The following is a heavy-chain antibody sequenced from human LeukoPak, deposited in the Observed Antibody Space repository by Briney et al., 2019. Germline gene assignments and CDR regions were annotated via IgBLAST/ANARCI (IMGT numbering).Heavy chain of an antibody. CDR2: VNSDGSST. CDR3: ARGGIADLELDY. D-gene: IGHD6-13*01. CDR1: GFIFSSYW. J-gene: IGHJ4*02. Sequence: GGSLRLSCAASGFIFSSYWMHWVRQAPGKGLVWVSRVNSDGSSTDYADSVKGRFTTSRDNAKDTLYLQMNSLRAEDTAVYYCARGGIADLELDYWGQGTLVTVSS. V-gene: IGHV3-74*01.